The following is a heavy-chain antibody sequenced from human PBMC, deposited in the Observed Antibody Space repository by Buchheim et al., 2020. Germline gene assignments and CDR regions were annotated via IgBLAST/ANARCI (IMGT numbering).Heavy chain of an antibody. CDR3: AIDSRDGSCWYYHFDF. Sequence: QVQLVQSGAEVKKPGASVKVSCKASGYTFTSYYIHWVRQGPGQGLEWMGTINPTGGGTSYAQKFWGRVTMTRDTTTSAVYMELSSLRSEDTAVYYWAIDSRDGSCWYYHFDFWGQGSL. D-gene: IGHD6-19*01. CDR2: INPTGGGT. CDR1: GYTFTSYY. J-gene: IGHJ4*02. V-gene: IGHV1-46*01.